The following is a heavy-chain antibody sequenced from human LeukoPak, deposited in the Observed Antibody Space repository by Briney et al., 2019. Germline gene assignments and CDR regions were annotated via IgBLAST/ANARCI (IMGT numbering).Heavy chain of an antibody. D-gene: IGHD2-15*01. V-gene: IGHV3-21*01. CDR3: ASIYCSGGSCYD. CDR1: GFTFSSYS. CDR2: ISSSSYI. J-gene: IGHJ4*02. Sequence: GGSLRLSCAAFGFTFSSYSMNWVRQAPGKGLEWVSSISSSSYIYYADSVKGRFTISRDNAKNSLYLQMNSLRAEDTAVYYCASIYCSGGSCYDWGQGTLVTVSS.